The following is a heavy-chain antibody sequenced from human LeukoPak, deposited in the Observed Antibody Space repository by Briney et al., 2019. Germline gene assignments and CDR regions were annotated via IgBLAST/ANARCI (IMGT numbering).Heavy chain of an antibody. Sequence: ASVKVSCKASGYTFTGYYMHWVRQAPGQGRGWMGWINPNSGGTNYAQKFQGRVTMTRDTSISTAYMELSRLRSDDTAVYYCARAHASGSRDYWGQGTLVTVSS. D-gene: IGHD3-10*01. V-gene: IGHV1-2*02. J-gene: IGHJ4*02. CDR3: ARAHASGSRDY. CDR1: GYTFTGYY. CDR2: INPNSGGT.